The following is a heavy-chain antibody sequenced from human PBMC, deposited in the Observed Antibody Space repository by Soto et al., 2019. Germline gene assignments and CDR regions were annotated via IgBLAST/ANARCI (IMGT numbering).Heavy chain of an antibody. V-gene: IGHV4-39*01. Sequence: PSETLSLTCTVSGGSISSSSYYWGWIRQPPGKWLEWIGSIYYSGSTYYNPSLKSRVTISVDTSKNQFSLKLSSVTAADTAVYYCARLTSDYYDSSGYYYQFDYWGQGTLVTVYS. J-gene: IGHJ4*02. CDR2: IYYSGST. CDR3: ARLTSDYYDSSGYYYQFDY. D-gene: IGHD3-22*01. CDR1: GGSISSSSYY.